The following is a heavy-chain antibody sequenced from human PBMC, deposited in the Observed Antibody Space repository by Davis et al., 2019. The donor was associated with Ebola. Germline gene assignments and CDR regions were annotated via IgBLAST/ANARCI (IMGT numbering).Heavy chain of an antibody. CDR2: ISWNSGSI. CDR3: ARVNVVAAGSFDF. CDR1: GFTFDDYA. J-gene: IGHJ4*02. D-gene: IGHD6-13*01. Sequence: SLKISCAASGFTFDDYAMHWVRQAPGKGLERVSGISWNSGSIGYADSVKGRFTISRDNAKNSLYLQMNSLTPEDTAFYYCARVNVVAAGSFDFWGQGTPVTVTP. V-gene: IGHV3-9*01.